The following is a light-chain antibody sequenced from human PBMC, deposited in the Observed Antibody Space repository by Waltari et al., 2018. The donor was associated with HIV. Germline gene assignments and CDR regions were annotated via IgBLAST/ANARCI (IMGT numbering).Light chain of an antibody. CDR3: HQYGASPRT. J-gene: IGKJ2*01. CDR2: GAS. Sequence: EIVLTQSPGTLSFSPGERVPLSCSDSQSVTNIHVALYQQRPGQAPRLVIYGASSRATGIPDRFSGSGSGTEFTLTISRVEPEDVAVYYWHQYGASPRTFGQGTKLEIK. V-gene: IGKV3-20*01. CDR1: QSVTNIH.